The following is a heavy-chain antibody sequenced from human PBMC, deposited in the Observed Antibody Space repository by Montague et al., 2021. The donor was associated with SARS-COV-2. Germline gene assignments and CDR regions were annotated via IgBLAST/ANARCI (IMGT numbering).Heavy chain of an antibody. CDR1: GGSISSGGYY. V-gene: IGHV4-31*03. CDR2: IYYSGST. CDR3: ARVDRIAAAPFDY. Sequence: TLSLTCTVSGGSISSGGYYWSWIRQHPGKGLEWIGYIYYSGSTYYNPSLKSRVTISVDTSKNQFSLKLSSVTVADTAVYYCARVDRIAAAPFDYWGQGTLDTVSS. D-gene: IGHD6-13*01. J-gene: IGHJ4*02.